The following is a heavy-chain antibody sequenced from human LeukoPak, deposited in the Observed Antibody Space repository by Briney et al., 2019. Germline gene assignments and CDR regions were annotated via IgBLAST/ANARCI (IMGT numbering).Heavy chain of an antibody. J-gene: IGHJ3*02. V-gene: IGHV4-59*01. Sequence: SETLSLTCTVSGGSISSYYWSWIRQPPGKGREWIGYIYYSGSTNYNPSLKSRVTTSVDTSKNQFSLKLSSVTAADTAVYYCASSRDPDAFDIWGQGTMVTVSS. CDR2: IYYSGST. CDR1: GGSISSYY. CDR3: ASSRDPDAFDI.